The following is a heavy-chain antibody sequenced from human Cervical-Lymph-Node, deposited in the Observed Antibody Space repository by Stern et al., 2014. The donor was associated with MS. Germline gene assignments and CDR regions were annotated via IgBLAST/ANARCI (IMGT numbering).Heavy chain of an antibody. CDR3: ARHGGQQLVLGFDS. J-gene: IGHJ4*02. CDR2: IYPGDSDT. CDR1: GHSFSNYW. Sequence: VQLGQSGAEVKKPGESLKISCKGSGHSFSNYWIGWVRQMPGKGLEWMGVIYPGDSDTRYSPSFQGHVTISADKSISTAYLQWSSLEASDTATYYCARHGGQQLVLGFDSWGQGTLVTVSS. D-gene: IGHD6-13*01. V-gene: IGHV5-51*01.